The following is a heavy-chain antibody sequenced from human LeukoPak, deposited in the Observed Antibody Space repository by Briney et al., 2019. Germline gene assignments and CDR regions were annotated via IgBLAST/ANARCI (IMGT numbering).Heavy chain of an antibody. Sequence: PGGSLRLSCAASGLTLSNYWMSWVRQAPGRGLEWVANIKQDGSEKNYVDSVKGRFTISRDNAKNSLFLQMDGLTAEDTAVYYCARDRDGGYDSLYYYYYMDVWGKGTTVTVSS. V-gene: IGHV3-7*01. D-gene: IGHD5-12*01. CDR1: GLTLSNYW. CDR3: ARDRDGGYDSLYYYYYMDV. CDR2: IKQDGSEK. J-gene: IGHJ6*03.